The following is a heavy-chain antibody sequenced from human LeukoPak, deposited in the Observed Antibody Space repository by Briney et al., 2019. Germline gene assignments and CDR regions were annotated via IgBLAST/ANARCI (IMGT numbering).Heavy chain of an antibody. J-gene: IGHJ4*02. CDR2: INSDGSST. Sequence: PGGSLRLSCAASGFTFSSYWMHWVRQAPGKGLVWVSRINSDGSSTSYADSVKGRFTISRDNAKNTLYLQMNSLRAEDTAVYYCARGKYQLPWTFDYWGQGTLVTVSS. V-gene: IGHV3-74*01. D-gene: IGHD2-2*01. CDR3: ARGKYQLPWTFDY. CDR1: GFTFSSYW.